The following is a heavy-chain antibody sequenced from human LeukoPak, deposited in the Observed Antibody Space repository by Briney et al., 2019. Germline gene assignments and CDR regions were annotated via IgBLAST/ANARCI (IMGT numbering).Heavy chain of an antibody. V-gene: IGHV1-18*01. CDR3: ARGWSLGVLYYFDY. J-gene: IGHJ4*02. CDR1: GYTFTNYG. D-gene: IGHD2-15*01. Sequence: GASVKVSCKASGYTFTNYGISWVRQAPGQGLGRMGWIRAYNGNTNYAQKLQGRVTMTTDTSTSTAYMELRSLRSDDTAVYYCARGWSLGVLYYFDYWGQGTLVTVSS. CDR2: IRAYNGNT.